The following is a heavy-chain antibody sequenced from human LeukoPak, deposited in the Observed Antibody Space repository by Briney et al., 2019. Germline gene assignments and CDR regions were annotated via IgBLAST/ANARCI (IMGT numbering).Heavy chain of an antibody. V-gene: IGHV3-43*02. CDR1: GFTLDDYA. CDR2: ISGDGGST. Sequence: PGGSLRLSCAAPGFTLDDYAMHWVRHAPGKGLEGVSLISGDGGSTYDADSVKGRFTISRDNSKNSLYLQMNSLRTEDTALYYCAKDMGDTAMVTFDIWGQGTMVTVSS. D-gene: IGHD5-18*01. J-gene: IGHJ3*02. CDR3: AKDMGDTAMVTFDI.